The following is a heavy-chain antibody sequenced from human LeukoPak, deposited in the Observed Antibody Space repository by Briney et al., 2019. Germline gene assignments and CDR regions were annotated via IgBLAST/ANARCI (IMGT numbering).Heavy chain of an antibody. J-gene: IGHJ6*02. Sequence: GGSQRLSCAASGVTVSSNYMSWVRQAPGKGLEWVSVIYSGGSTYYADSVKGRFTISRDNSKNTLYLQMNSLRAEDTAVYYCARRPAAKYYYYGMDVWGQGTTVTVSS. D-gene: IGHD2-2*01. CDR3: ARRPAAKYYYYGMDV. CDR1: GVTVSSNY. V-gene: IGHV3-53*01. CDR2: IYSGGST.